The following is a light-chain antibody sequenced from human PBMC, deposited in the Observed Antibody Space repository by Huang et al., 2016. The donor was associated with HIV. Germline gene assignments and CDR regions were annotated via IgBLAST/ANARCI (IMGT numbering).Light chain of an antibody. Sequence: EIVMTQSPATLSVSPGERATLSCRASQSVSSNFAWYQQKHGQAPRLLIYGASTRVTGVPARCSGRGSGTEVTLTISSLQSEDFAVYYCQQYDNGPIAFGQGTRLEI. CDR3: QQYDNGPIA. CDR1: QSVSSN. J-gene: IGKJ5*01. V-gene: IGKV3-15*01. CDR2: GAS.